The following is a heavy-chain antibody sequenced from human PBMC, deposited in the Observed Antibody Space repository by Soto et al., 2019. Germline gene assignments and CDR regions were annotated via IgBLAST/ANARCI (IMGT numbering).Heavy chain of an antibody. CDR2: ISGSGGST. D-gene: IGHD2-2*01. J-gene: IGHJ3*02. Sequence: GGSLRLSCAASGFTFSSYAMSWVRQAPGKGLEWVSAISGSGGSTYYADSVKGRFTISRDNSKNTLYLQMNSLRAEDTAVYYCAKVYLGYCSSTSCYSAFDIWGQGTMVTVSS. V-gene: IGHV3-23*01. CDR3: AKVYLGYCSSTSCYSAFDI. CDR1: GFTFSSYA.